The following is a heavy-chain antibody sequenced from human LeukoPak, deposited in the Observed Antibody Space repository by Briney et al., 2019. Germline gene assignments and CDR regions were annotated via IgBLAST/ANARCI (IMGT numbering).Heavy chain of an antibody. CDR1: GFTFSSYG. V-gene: IGHV3-23*01. J-gene: IGHJ4*02. CDR2: ISGSGGST. CDR3: AKAFSFG. Sequence: PGGTLRLSCAASGFTFSSYGMSWVRQAPGKGLEWVSAISGSGGSTYYADSVKGRFTISRDNSKNTVFLQMNSLRAEDPAVYYCAKAFSFGWGQGTLVTVSS. D-gene: IGHD3-3*01.